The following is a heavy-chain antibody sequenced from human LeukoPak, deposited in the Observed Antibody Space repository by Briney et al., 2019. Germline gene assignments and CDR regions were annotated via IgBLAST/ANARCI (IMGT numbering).Heavy chain of an antibody. CDR1: GGSISSSSYY. V-gene: IGHV4-39*07. D-gene: IGHD3-22*01. CDR3: ARDSQYDSSGHAP. J-gene: IGHJ5*02. CDR2: IYYSGST. Sequence: KTSETLSLTCSVSGGSISSSSYYWAWIRQPPGKGLEWIGSIYYSGSTYYNPSLKSRVTISVDTSKNQFSLKLSSVTAADTAVYYCARDSQYDSSGHAPWGQGTLVTVSS.